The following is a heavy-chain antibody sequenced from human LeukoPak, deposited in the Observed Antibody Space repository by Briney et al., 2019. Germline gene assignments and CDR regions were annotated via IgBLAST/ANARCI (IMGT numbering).Heavy chain of an antibody. CDR1: GFTVSSNY. J-gene: IGHJ1*01. V-gene: IGHV3-64D*06. CDR3: VKDREMGSGWAYFQH. D-gene: IGHD6-19*01. CDR2: IGRNGDST. Sequence: GGSLRLSCAASGFTVSSNYMSWVRQAPGKGLEYVSAIGRNGDSTYYADSVKGRFTISRDNSKNTLYLQMSSLRPEDTAVYYCVKDREMGSGWAYFQHWGQGTLVTVSS.